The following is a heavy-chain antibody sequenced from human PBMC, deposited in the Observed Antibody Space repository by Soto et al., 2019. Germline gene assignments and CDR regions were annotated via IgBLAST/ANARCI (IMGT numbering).Heavy chain of an antibody. CDR2: IWYDGSNK. Sequence: PGGSLRLSCAASGFTFSSYGMHWVRQAPGKGLEWVAVIWYDGSNKYYADSVKGRFTISRDNSKNTLYLQMNSLRAEDTAVYYCAREFVVTTYYYYYYGMDVWGQGTTVTVSS. CDR3: AREFVVTTYYYYYYGMDV. CDR1: GFTFSSYG. V-gene: IGHV3-33*01. J-gene: IGHJ6*02. D-gene: IGHD3-22*01.